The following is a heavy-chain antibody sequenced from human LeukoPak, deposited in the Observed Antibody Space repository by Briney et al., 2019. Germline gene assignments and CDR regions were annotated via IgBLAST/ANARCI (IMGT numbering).Heavy chain of an antibody. V-gene: IGHV4-34*01. CDR3: ARDPVYYYDSSGYLSPYYFDY. Sequence: PSETLSLTCAVYGGSFSGYYWSCIRQPPGKGLEWIGEINHSGSTNYNPSLKSRVTISVDTSKNQFSLKLSSVTAADTAVYYCARDPVYYYDSSGYLSPYYFDYWGQGTLVTVSS. J-gene: IGHJ4*02. CDR1: GGSFSGYY. CDR2: INHSGST. D-gene: IGHD3-22*01.